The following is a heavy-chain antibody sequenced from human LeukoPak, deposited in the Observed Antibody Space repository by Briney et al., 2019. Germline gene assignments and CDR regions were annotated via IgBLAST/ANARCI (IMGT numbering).Heavy chain of an antibody. Sequence: GGSLRLSCAASGFTFSTYTMNWVRQAPGKGLEWFSSITSGSGYIYYADSVKGRFTVSRDNAKNSLYLQMNSLRAEDTAVYYCARDSATVVIRSNWFDPWGQGTLVAVSS. CDR2: ITSGSGYI. CDR3: ARDSATVVIRSNWFDP. J-gene: IGHJ5*02. CDR1: GFTFSTYT. D-gene: IGHD4-23*01. V-gene: IGHV3-21*01.